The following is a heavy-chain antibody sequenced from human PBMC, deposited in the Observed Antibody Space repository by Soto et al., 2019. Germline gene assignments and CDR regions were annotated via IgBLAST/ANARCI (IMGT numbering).Heavy chain of an antibody. J-gene: IGHJ4*02. CDR2: VYFNGNT. V-gene: IGHV4-59*01. CDR3: ASVTFGGVVLAH. Sequence: ETLSLACPVSAGSFSKYYWTWIRQPPGKGLEWIGYVYFNGNTNYNPSLKRRVSISIDTSKNQISLTLNSVTAADTAVYYCASVTFGGVVLAHWGQGTPVTVSS. CDR1: AGSFSKYY. D-gene: IGHD3-16*01.